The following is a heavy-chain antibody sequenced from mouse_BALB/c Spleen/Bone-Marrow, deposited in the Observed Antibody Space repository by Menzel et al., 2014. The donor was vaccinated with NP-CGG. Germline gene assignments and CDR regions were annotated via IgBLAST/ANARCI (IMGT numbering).Heavy chain of an antibody. CDR2: INPSNGGT. CDR1: GYTFTSYY. J-gene: IGHJ4*01. Sequence: QVRLQQSGAELVKPGASVKLSCKASGYTFTSYYMYWVKQRPGQGLEWIGEINPSNGGTNFNEKFKSKATLTVDKSSSTAYMQLSSLTSEDSAVYYCTRGRRDAMDYWGQGTSVTVSS. CDR3: TRGRRDAMDY. V-gene: IGHV1S16*01.